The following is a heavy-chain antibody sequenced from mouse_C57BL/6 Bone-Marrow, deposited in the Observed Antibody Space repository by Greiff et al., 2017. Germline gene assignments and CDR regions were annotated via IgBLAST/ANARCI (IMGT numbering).Heavy chain of an antibody. D-gene: IGHD1-1*01. V-gene: IGHV14-4*01. J-gene: IGHJ2*01. CDR1: GFNIKDDY. CDR3: TKWGTTVGATYYFDY. CDR2: IDPADGDT. Sequence: VQLQQSGAELVRPGASVKLSCTASGFNIKDDYMHWVKQRPEQGLEWIGWIDPADGDTEYASKYQGKATITADTSSNTAYLQLSSLTSEDTAVYYATKWGTTVGATYYFDYGGQGTTLTVSS.